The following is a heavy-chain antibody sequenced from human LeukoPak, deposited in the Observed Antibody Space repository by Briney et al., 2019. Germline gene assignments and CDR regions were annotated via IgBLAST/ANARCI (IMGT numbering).Heavy chain of an antibody. Sequence: GGSLRLSCAASGFTFSSYAMSWVRQAPGKGLEWVSVISGSGGSTNYADSVKGRFTISRDNSKNTLYLQMNSLRAEDTAVYYCATDYDTSGYYSFFDYWCQGTLVTVSS. CDR3: ATDYDTSGYYSFFDY. D-gene: IGHD3-22*01. V-gene: IGHV3-23*01. J-gene: IGHJ4*02. CDR1: GFTFSSYA. CDR2: ISGSGGST.